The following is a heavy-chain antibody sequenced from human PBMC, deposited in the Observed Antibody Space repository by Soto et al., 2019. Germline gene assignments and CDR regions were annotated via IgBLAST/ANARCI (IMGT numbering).Heavy chain of an antibody. CDR3: AKEPRVVVVVPAGNNWFDP. Sequence: GGFLRLSCAASGFTFSSYAMHWVRQAPGKGLEWVAAISSSGGSTYYADSVKGRFTISRDNSKNTLYLQMNSLRAEDTAVYYCAKEPRVVVVVPAGNNWFDPWGQGTLVTVSS. CDR1: GFTFSSYA. CDR2: ISSSGGST. D-gene: IGHD2-2*01. V-gene: IGHV3-23*01. J-gene: IGHJ5*02.